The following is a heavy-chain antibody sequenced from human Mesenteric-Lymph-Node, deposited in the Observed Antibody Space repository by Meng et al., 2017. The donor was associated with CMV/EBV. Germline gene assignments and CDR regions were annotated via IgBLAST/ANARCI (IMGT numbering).Heavy chain of an antibody. D-gene: IGHD5-12*01. J-gene: IGHJ4*02. CDR1: GFTFSSYA. CDR3: AKWLIY. CDR2: IYSGGRTT. V-gene: IGHV3-23*03. Sequence: GESLKISCAASGFTFSSYAMSWVRQAPGKGLEWVSVIYSGGRTTYYADSVKGRFTISRDNPKNTLYLQMNSLRAEDTAVYYCAKWLIYWGQGTLVTVSS.